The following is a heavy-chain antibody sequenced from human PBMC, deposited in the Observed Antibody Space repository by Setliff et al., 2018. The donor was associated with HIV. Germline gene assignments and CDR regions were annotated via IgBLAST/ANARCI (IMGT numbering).Heavy chain of an antibody. CDR2: INAGSGNT. CDR1: GYSFSNFA. D-gene: IGHD2-15*01. V-gene: IGHV1-3*01. J-gene: IGHJ5*01. CDR3: ARVRCSGANCFNWFDF. Sequence: SVKVSCKASGYSFSNFAIHWVRQAPGQRLEWLGWINAGSGNTRYSQKFQDRLTTTRDTSARTVYMELSSLKSEDTAVYYCARVRCSGANCFNWFDFWGQGTPVTVSS.